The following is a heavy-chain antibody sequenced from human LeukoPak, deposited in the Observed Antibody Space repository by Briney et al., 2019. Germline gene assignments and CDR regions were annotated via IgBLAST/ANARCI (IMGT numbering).Heavy chain of an antibody. D-gene: IGHD6-13*01. CDR2: INHDGSEN. CDR3: ARDYYSNSGCGY. Sequence: RGSLRLSCGASGFTFSSYWMSWVRQAPGKGLQWVATINHDGSENHYVDSVKGRFTISRDNAKNTMYPQMDSRRARDTAVYDCARDYYSNSGCGYWGQGNLVTVSS. J-gene: IGHJ4*02. V-gene: IGHV3-7*01. CDR1: GFTFSSYW.